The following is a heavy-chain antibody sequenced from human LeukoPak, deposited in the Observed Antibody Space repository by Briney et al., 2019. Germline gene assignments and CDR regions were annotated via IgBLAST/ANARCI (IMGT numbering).Heavy chain of an antibody. J-gene: IGHJ5*02. CDR3: ARRVPAHNWFDP. CDR1: GYTFTSYY. V-gene: IGHV1-46*01. D-gene: IGHD2-2*01. Sequence: ASVKVSCKASGYTFTSYYMHWVRQAPGQGLEWMGIINPSGGSTSYAQKFQGRVTITADESTSTAYMELSSLRSDDTAVYYCARRVPAHNWFDPWGQGTLVTVSS. CDR2: INPSGGST.